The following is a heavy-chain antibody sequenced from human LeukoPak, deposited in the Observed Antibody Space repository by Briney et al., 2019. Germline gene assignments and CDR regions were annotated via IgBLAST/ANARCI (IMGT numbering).Heavy chain of an antibody. CDR3: ARDSSGYFDY. CDR2: ISSSSLYI. V-gene: IGHV3-21*01. Sequence: SGGSLRLSCAASGFTFSSYSMNWVRQAPGKGLEWVSSISSSSLYIYYADSVKGRFTISRDNAKNSLFLQMNSLRAEDTAAYYCARDSSGYFDYWGQGTLVTVSS. CDR1: GFTFSSYS. D-gene: IGHD3-22*01. J-gene: IGHJ4*02.